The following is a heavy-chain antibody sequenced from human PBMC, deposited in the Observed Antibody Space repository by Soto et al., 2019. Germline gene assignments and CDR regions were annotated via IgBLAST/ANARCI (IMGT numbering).Heavy chain of an antibody. CDR3: ARVRDILTGYFDY. Sequence: SETLSLTCTVSGGSISSYYWSWIRQPPGKGLEWIGYICYSGGTTYNPSLKSRVTISVDTSKNQFSLKLSSVTAADTAVYYCARVRDILTGYFDYWGQGTLVTVSS. CDR2: ICYSGGT. J-gene: IGHJ4*02. V-gene: IGHV4-59*01. D-gene: IGHD3-9*01. CDR1: GGSISSYY.